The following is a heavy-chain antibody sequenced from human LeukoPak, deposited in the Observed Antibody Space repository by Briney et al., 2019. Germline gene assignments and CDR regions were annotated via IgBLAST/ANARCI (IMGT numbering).Heavy chain of an antibody. D-gene: IGHD3-3*01. CDR3: ARHGRYDFWSGYYYYYYYYMDV. V-gene: IGHV5-51*01. Sequence: GESLKISCKGSGYSFTSYWIGWVRQMPGKGLEWMGIIYPGDSDTRYSPSFQGQVTISADKSISTAYLQWSSLKASDTAMYYCARHGRYDFWSGYYYYYYYYMDVWGKGTTVTVSS. J-gene: IGHJ6*03. CDR2: IYPGDSDT. CDR1: GYSFTSYW.